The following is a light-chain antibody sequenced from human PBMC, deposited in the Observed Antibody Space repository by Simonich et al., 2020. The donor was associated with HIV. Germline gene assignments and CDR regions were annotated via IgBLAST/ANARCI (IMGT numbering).Light chain of an antibody. V-gene: IGKV1-5*03. CDR1: ESISSW. J-gene: IGKJ1*01. Sequence: DIQMTQSPSTLSASVGDRVTITCRASESISSWLAWDQQKSGKAPKLLIYKASSLKSGVPSRFSGSGSGTEFTLTISSLQPDDFATYFCQQYNSYTWTFGQGTKVEIK. CDR3: QQYNSYTWT. CDR2: KAS.